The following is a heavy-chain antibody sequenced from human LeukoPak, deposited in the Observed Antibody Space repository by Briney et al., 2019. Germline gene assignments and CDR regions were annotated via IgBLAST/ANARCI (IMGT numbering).Heavy chain of an antibody. CDR3: ATVLVVVPAAMRTDAFDI. CDR2: FDPEDGET. V-gene: IGHV1-24*01. Sequence: GASVKVSCKVSGYTLTELSMHWVRQAPGKGLEWMGGFDPEDGETIYAQKLQGRVTMTEDTSTDTAYMELSSLRSEDTAVYYCATVLVVVPAAMRTDAFDIWGHGPMVTVSS. J-gene: IGHJ3*02. D-gene: IGHD2-2*01. CDR1: GYTLTELS.